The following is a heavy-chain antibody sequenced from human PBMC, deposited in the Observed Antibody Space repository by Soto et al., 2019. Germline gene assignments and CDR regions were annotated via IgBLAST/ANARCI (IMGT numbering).Heavy chain of an antibody. Sequence: SETLSLTCAVYGGSFSGYYWSWIRQPPGKGLEWIGEINHSGSTNYNPSLKSRVTISVDTSKNQFSLKLSSVTAADTAVYYCARERRTYYYDSSGQAVFDYWGQGTLVTVSS. CDR2: INHSGST. J-gene: IGHJ4*02. D-gene: IGHD3-22*01. CDR1: GGSFSGYY. V-gene: IGHV4-34*01. CDR3: ARERRTYYYDSSGQAVFDY.